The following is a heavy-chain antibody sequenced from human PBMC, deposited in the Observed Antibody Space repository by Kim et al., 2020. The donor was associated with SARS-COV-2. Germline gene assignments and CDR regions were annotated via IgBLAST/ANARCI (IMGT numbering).Heavy chain of an antibody. CDR1: GSSIRSSSYY. D-gene: IGHD6-19*01. J-gene: IGHJ3*02. V-gene: IGHV4-39*01. CDR2: IYYSGTT. Sequence: SETLSLTCTVSGSSIRSSSYYWGWIRQPPGKGLEWIGTIYYSGTTYYNPSLKTRVTISVDTSKNQFSLRLSSVTAADTAVYYCARPYSSGWYGAFDIWGQGTMVTVSS. CDR3: ARPYSSGWYGAFDI.